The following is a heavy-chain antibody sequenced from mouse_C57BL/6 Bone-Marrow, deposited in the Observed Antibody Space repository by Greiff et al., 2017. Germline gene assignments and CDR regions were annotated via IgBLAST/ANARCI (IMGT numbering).Heavy chain of an antibody. V-gene: IGHV2-2*01. D-gene: IGHD3-2*02. CDR3: ARIGWDYFDY. Sequence: VQLQQSGPGLVQPSQSLSITCTASGFSLTSYGVHWVRQSPGKGLEWLGVIWSGGSTDYNAAFIYRLSISKDNSKSHVFFKMNSLQADDTAIYYYARIGWDYFDYWGQGTTLTVSS. J-gene: IGHJ2*01. CDR1: GFSLTSYG. CDR2: IWSGGST.